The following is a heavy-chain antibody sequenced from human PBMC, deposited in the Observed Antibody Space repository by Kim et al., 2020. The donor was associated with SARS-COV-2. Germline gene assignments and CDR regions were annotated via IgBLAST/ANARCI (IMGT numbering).Heavy chain of an antibody. CDR3: ARDQYYDILTGYYMKGDLASGFDY. CDR1: GFTFSSYW. J-gene: IGHJ4*02. CDR2: IKQDGSEK. D-gene: IGHD3-9*01. Sequence: GGSLRLSCAASGFTFSSYWMSWVRQAPGKGLEWVANIKQDGSEKYYVDSVKGRFTISRDNAKNSLYLQMNSLRAEDTAVYYCARDQYYDILTGYYMKGDLASGFDYWGQGTLVTVSS. V-gene: IGHV3-7*01.